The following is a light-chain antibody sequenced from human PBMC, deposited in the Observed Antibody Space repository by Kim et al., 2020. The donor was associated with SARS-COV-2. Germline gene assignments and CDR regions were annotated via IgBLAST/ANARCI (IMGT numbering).Light chain of an antibody. Sequence: ELTQPPSASGTPGQRVTISCSGNSSNIGTNTVTWYQKLPGTAPKLLIYRNSQRPSRVPDRFSGSQSGTSASLAISGLQSEDEAEYYCAAWDDSLKGLVLGGGTKLTVL. CDR2: RNS. J-gene: IGLJ2*01. V-gene: IGLV1-44*01. CDR3: AAWDDSLKGLV. CDR1: SSNIGTNT.